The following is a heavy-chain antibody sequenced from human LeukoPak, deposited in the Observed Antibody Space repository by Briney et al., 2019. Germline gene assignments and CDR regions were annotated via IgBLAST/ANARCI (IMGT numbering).Heavy chain of an antibody. J-gene: IGHJ5*02. CDR3: ARDQSPFGSSSWFDP. CDR1: GYTFTRYA. V-gene: IGHV1-2*02. CDR2: INPNSGGT. Sequence: GASVKVSCKASGYTFTRYAITWVRQAPGQGLEWMGWINPNSGGTNYAQKFQGRVTMTRDTSISTAYMELSRLRSDDTAVYYCARDQSPFGSSSWFDPWGQGTLVTVSS. D-gene: IGHD6-13*01.